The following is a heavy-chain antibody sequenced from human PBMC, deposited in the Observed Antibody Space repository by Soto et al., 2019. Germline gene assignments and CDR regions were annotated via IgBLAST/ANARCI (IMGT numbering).Heavy chain of an antibody. J-gene: IGHJ5*02. CDR2: INHSGKT. D-gene: IGHD2-2*01. Sequence: QVQLQQWGAGLLKPSETLSLTCAVYGGSFSGYYWSWIRQPPGKGLEWIGEINHSGKTNYHPSLMSRVSISIATSMNQFPRKLSSVAAAVTAVYYCSTRAYQLLDSYTSYNWFDPWGQGTLVTVSS. V-gene: IGHV4-34*01. CDR3: STRAYQLLDSYTSYNWFDP. CDR1: GGSFSGYY.